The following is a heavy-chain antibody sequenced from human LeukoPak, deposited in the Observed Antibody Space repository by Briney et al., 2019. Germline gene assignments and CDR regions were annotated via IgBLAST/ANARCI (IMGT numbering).Heavy chain of an antibody. V-gene: IGHV4-31*03. D-gene: IGHD6-13*01. CDR1: GGSISSGGYY. CDR3: ARDTGYSSSLNWFDP. J-gene: IGHJ5*02. CDR2: IYYSGST. Sequence: SQTLSLTCTVSGGSISSGGYYWSWLRQHPGTGLEWIGYIYYSGSTYYNPSLKSRVTISVDTSKNQFSLKLSSVTAADTAVYYCARDTGYSSSLNWFDPWGQGTLVTVSS.